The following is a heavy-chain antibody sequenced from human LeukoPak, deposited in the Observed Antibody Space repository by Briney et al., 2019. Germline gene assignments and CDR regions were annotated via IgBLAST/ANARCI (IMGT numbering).Heavy chain of an antibody. CDR3: ARDFSDYGMDV. J-gene: IGHJ6*02. CDR1: GFTVSNNY. CDR2: IYSGGNT. V-gene: IGHV3-53*01. Sequence: PGGSLRLSCAASGFTVSNNYMSWVRQAPGKGLEWVSVIYSGGNTYYADSVKGRFTISRDNSKNTLYLQMNSLRAEDTAAYYCARDFSDYGMDVWGQGTTVTVSS.